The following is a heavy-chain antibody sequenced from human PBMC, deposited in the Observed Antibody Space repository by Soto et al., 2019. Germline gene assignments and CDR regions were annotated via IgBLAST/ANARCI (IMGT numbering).Heavy chain of an antibody. J-gene: IGHJ4*02. V-gene: IGHV4-39*01. Sequence: SETLSLTCTVSGGSISSSSYYWGWIRQPPGKGLEWIGSIYYSGSTYYNPSLKSRVTISVDTSKNQFSLKLSSVTAADTAVYYCASVAVAGTVHWGQGTLVTVSS. CDR2: IYYSGST. CDR3: ASVAVAGTVH. CDR1: GGSISSSSYY. D-gene: IGHD6-19*01.